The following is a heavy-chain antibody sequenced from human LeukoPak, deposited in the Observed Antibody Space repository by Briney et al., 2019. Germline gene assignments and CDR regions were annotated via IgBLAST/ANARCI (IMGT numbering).Heavy chain of an antibody. V-gene: IGHV4-30-4*01. J-gene: IGHJ4*02. CDR1: GGSISSGDYY. CDR2: IYYSGST. Sequence: SQTLSLTCTVSGGSISSGDYYWSWIRQPPGKGLEWIGYIYYSGSTYYNPSLKSRVTISVDTSKNQFSLKLSSVTAADTPVYYCARGTGYSGYKNWGQGTLVTVSS. CDR3: ARGTGYSGYKN. D-gene: IGHD5-12*01.